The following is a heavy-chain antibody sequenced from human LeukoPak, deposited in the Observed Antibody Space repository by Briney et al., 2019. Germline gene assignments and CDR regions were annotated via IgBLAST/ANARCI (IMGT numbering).Heavy chain of an antibody. J-gene: IGHJ4*02. CDR1: GFTFSSYS. CDR3: ARDIEMATMLN. CDR2: ISSSSSYI. Sequence: GGSLRLSCAASGFTFSSYSMNWVRQAPGKGLEWVSSISSSSSYIYYADSVKGRFTISRDNAKNSLYLQMNSLRAEDTAVYYCARDIEMATMLNWGQGTLVTVSS. V-gene: IGHV3-21*01. D-gene: IGHD5-24*01.